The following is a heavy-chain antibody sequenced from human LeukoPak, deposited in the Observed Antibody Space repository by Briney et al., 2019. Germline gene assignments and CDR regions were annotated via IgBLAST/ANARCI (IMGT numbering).Heavy chain of an antibody. Sequence: PSETLSLTCTVSGGSISSYYWSWIRQPPGKGLEWIGYIYYSGSTNYNPSLKSRVTISVDTSKNQFSLKLSSVTAADTAVYYCARESRYYYDSSGYYYYFDYWGQGTLVTVSS. CDR1: GGSISSYY. V-gene: IGHV4-59*12. CDR3: ARESRYYYDSSGYYYYFDY. J-gene: IGHJ4*02. CDR2: IYYSGST. D-gene: IGHD3-22*01.